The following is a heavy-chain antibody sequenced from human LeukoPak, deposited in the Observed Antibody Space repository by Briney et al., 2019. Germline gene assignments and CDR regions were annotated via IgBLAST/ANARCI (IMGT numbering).Heavy chain of an antibody. J-gene: IGHJ6*03. CDR3: ASGIRGYSYGYDGYYYYYYMDV. CDR1: GYTFTSYD. D-gene: IGHD5-18*01. Sequence: GASVKVSCKASGYTFTSYDINWVRQATGQGLEWMGGIIPIFGTANYAQKFQGRVTITTDESTSTAYMELSSLRSEDTAVYYCASGIRGYSYGYDGYYYYYYMDVWGKGTTVTVSS. V-gene: IGHV1-69*05. CDR2: IIPIFGTA.